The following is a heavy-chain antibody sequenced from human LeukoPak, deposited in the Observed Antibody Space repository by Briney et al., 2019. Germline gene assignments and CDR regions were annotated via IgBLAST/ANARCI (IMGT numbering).Heavy chain of an antibody. V-gene: IGHV4-61*02. J-gene: IGHJ6*03. D-gene: IGHD6-19*01. Sequence: SETLSLTCTVSGVSISSGSYYWTWIRQPAGEGLEWIGRINTSGSTNYNPSLKSRVTISVDTSKNQFSLKLSSVTAADTAVYYCAGGGRVAVAGTGYYYYYMDVWGKGTTVTVSS. CDR3: AGGGRVAVAGTGYYYYYMDV. CDR1: GVSISSGSYY. CDR2: INTSGST.